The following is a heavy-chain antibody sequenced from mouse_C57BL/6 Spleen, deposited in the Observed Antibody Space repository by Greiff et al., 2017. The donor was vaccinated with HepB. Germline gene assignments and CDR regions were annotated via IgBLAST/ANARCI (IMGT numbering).Heavy chain of an antibody. Sequence: QVQLQQPGAELVKPGASVKLSCKASGYTFTSYWMHWVKQRPGQGLEWIGMIHPNSGSTNYNEKFKSKATLTVDKSSSTAYMQLSSLTSEDSAVYYCAREDYGSSYGYFDYWGQGTTLTVSS. CDR3: AREDYGSSYGYFDY. J-gene: IGHJ2*01. D-gene: IGHD1-1*01. CDR1: GYTFTSYW. CDR2: IHPNSGST. V-gene: IGHV1-64*01.